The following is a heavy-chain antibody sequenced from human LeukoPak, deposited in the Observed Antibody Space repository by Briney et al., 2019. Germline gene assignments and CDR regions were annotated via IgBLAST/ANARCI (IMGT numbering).Heavy chain of an antibody. CDR3: ARAPGGYHANWFDP. J-gene: IGHJ5*02. V-gene: IGHV4-30-4*07. Sequence: SETLSLTCAVSGGSIGSGGYSWSWIRQPPGKGLEWIGYIYYSGSTYYNPSLKSRVTISVDTSKNQFSLKLSSVTAADTAVYYCARAPGGYHANWFDPWGQGTLVTVSS. CDR2: IYYSGST. D-gene: IGHD3-16*01. CDR1: GGSIGSGGYS.